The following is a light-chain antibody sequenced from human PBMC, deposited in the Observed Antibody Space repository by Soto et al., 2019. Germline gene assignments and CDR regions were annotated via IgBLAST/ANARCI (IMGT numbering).Light chain of an antibody. Sequence: IVITQSPATLSVSPGERATLSCRASQSVNIYLAWYQQKPGQAPRLLIFGASSRATGIPARFSGSGSGTEFNLTIGSLQSEDFAVYFCQQYDDWLRLTFGGGTKVDIK. CDR3: QQYDDWLRLT. CDR2: GAS. J-gene: IGKJ4*01. V-gene: IGKV3D-15*01. CDR1: QSVNIY.